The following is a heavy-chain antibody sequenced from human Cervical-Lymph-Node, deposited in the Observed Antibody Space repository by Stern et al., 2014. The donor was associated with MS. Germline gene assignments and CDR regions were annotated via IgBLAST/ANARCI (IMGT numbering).Heavy chain of an antibody. V-gene: IGHV1-69*01. CDR1: GGTFSSYA. Sequence: DQLVESGAAVKKPGSSGKVSCKASGGTFSSYAISWVRQAPGQGLEWLGGVIPIFGTANYAQKFQSRVTITADESTSTAYMELSSLRSEDTAVYYCARALDMTTVVTSPWPDAFDIWGQGTMVTVSS. D-gene: IGHD4-23*01. J-gene: IGHJ3*02. CDR3: ARALDMTTVVTSPWPDAFDI. CDR2: VIPIFGTA.